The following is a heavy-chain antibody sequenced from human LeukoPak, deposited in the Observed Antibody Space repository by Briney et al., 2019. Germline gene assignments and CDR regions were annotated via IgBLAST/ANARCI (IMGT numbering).Heavy chain of an antibody. CDR3: ARDPGLYSSGSRATTYYGMDV. CDR1: GFTFSSYS. Sequence: GGSLRLSCAASGFTFSSYSMNWVRQAPGKGLEWVSSISSSSSYIYCADSVKGRFTISRDNAKNSLYLQMNSLRAEDTAVYYCARDPGLYSSGSRATTYYGMDVWGQGTTVTVSS. V-gene: IGHV3-21*01. J-gene: IGHJ6*02. D-gene: IGHD6-19*01. CDR2: ISSSSSYI.